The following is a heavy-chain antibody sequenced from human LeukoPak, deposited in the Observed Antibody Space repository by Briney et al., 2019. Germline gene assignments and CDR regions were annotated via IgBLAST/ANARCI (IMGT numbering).Heavy chain of an antibody. Sequence: SETLSLTCTVSGGSISSYYWSWIRRPPGKGLQWIGYIYHSGSTKYNPSLKSRVTISVDTSKNQFSLKLSSVTAADTAVYYCARYSCSGGSCSPYYFDYWGQGTLVTVSS. CDR3: ARYSCSGGSCSPYYFDY. D-gene: IGHD2-15*01. CDR1: GGSISSYY. CDR2: IYHSGST. V-gene: IGHV4-59*01. J-gene: IGHJ4*02.